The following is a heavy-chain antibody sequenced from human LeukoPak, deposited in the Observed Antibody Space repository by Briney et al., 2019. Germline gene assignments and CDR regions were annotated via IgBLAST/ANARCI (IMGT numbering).Heavy chain of an antibody. CDR2: IDWDDDK. V-gene: IGHV2-70*04. CDR3: ARSPTKYCSGGSCYGAFDY. Sequence: SGPTLVNPTQTLTLTCTFSGFSLSTSGMRVSWIRQPPGKALEWLARIDWDDDKFYSTSLKTRLTISKDTSKNQVVLTMTNMDPVDTAKYYCARSPTKYCSGGSCYGAFDYWGQGTLVTVSS. J-gene: IGHJ4*02. D-gene: IGHD2-15*01. CDR1: GFSLSTSGMR.